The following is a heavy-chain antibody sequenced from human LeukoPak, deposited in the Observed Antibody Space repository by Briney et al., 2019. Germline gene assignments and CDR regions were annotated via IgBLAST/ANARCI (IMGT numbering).Heavy chain of an antibody. CDR1: GYTLTELS. J-gene: IGHJ6*03. CDR2: FDPEDGET. CDR3: ATGGIPWNDTAMVSTYYYMDV. Sequence: ASVKVSCKVSGYTLTELSMHWVRQAPGKGLEWMGGFDPEDGETIYAQKFQGRVTMTEDTSTDTAYMELSSLRSEDTAVYYCATGGIPWNDTAMVSTYYYMDVWGKGTTVTVSS. V-gene: IGHV1-24*01. D-gene: IGHD5-18*01.